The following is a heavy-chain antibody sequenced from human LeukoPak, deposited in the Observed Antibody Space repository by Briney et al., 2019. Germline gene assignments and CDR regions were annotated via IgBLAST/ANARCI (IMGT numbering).Heavy chain of an antibody. J-gene: IGHJ5*02. CDR2: VYFCGST. V-gene: IGHV4-39*01. CDR3: ARHVRKRGIAVAGTPGWFDP. D-gene: IGHD6-19*01. Sequence: PSAPLSLPCPVSGGSLSSSSYNWGWIRPPPGQGLGGIGGVYFCGSTYYNPSLKSRVTMSVDTSKNQFSLKLSSVTAADTAVYYCARHVRKRGIAVAGTPGWFDPWGQGTLVTVSS. CDR1: GGSLSSSSYN.